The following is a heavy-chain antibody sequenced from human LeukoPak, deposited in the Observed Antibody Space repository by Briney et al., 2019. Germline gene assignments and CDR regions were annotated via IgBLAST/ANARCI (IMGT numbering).Heavy chain of an antibody. V-gene: IGHV3-7*05. CDR2: IKQDGSEK. J-gene: IGHJ4*02. Sequence: GGSLRLSCAASGFTFSSYWMSWVRQAPGKGLEWVANIKQDGSEKYYVDSVKGRFTISRDNAKNSLYLQMNSLRAEDTAVYYCARGGKYYDFWRAYLLAYWGQGTLVTVSS. CDR3: ARGGKYYDFWRAYLLAY. D-gene: IGHD3-3*01. CDR1: GFTFSSYW.